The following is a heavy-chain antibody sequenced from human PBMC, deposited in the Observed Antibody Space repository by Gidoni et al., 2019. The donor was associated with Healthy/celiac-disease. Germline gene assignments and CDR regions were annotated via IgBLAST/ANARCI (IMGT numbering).Heavy chain of an antibody. V-gene: IGHV4-34*01. D-gene: IGHD4-17*01. J-gene: IGHJ4*02. CDR2: INHSGST. CDR1: GGSFSGYY. CDR3: ARGEPPAGLRKVYFDY. Sequence: QVQLQQWGAGLLKPSETLSLTCAVYGGSFSGYYWSWIRQPPGKGLEWIGEINHSGSTNYNPSLKSRVTISVDTSKNQFSLKLSSVTAADTAVYYCARGEPPAGLRKVYFDYWGQGTLVTVSS.